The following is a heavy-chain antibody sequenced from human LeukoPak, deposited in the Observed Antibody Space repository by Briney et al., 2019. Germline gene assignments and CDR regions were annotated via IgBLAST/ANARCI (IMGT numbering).Heavy chain of an antibody. CDR3: AREGRGSSWYYFNY. J-gene: IGHJ4*02. CDR2: IYTSGST. Sequence: PSETLSLTCTVSGGSISSYYWSWIRQPAGKGLEWIGRIYTSGSTNYNPSLKSRVTMSVDTSKNQFSLELSSVTAADTAVYYCAREGRGSSWYYFNYWGQGTLVTVSS. V-gene: IGHV4-4*07. CDR1: GGSISSYY. D-gene: IGHD6-13*01.